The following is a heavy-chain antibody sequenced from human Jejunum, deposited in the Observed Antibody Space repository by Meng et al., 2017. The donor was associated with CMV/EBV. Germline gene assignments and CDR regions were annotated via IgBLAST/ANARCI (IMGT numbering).Heavy chain of an antibody. Sequence: AASGFPFSRFALSWVRQAPGKGLEWVSTISGSGGTTYYADSVKGRFTISRDNSKDTLYLQMNSLRAEDTAVYYCAKEDYSNDFDYWGQGTLVTVSS. J-gene: IGHJ4*02. D-gene: IGHD4-11*01. V-gene: IGHV3-23*01. CDR2: ISGSGGTT. CDR1: GFPFSRFA. CDR3: AKEDYSNDFDY.